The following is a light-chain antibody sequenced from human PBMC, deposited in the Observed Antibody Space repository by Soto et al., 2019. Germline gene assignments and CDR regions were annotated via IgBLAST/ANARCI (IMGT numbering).Light chain of an antibody. Sequence: DIQMTQSPSSLSASVGDRVTITCRASQTISSWLAWYQQKPGKAPKLLIYKASTLKSGVPSRFSGSGSGSDFTLTIRSLQPEDFATYYCQQSYSTPLTSGGGTKVDIK. V-gene: IGKV1-39*01. CDR2: KAS. CDR3: QQSYSTPLT. J-gene: IGKJ4*01. CDR1: QTISSW.